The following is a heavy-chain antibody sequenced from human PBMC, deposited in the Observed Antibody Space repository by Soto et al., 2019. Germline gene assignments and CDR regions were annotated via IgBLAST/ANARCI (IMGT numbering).Heavy chain of an antibody. V-gene: IGHV3-33*01. CDR1: GFHISNYC. D-gene: IGHD6-13*01. CDR2: IWYDGSKK. Sequence: GGSKRLSCTASGFHISNYCMHRVRQNTGKGLEWVAVIWYDGSKKYYADSVKGRFTISRDNSKNTLYLQMNSLRAEDTAVYYCARDEYSSNWNWFDPWGQGTLVTVSS. J-gene: IGHJ5*02. CDR3: ARDEYSSNWNWFDP.